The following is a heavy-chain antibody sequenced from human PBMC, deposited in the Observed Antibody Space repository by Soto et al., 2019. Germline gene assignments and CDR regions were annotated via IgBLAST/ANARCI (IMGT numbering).Heavy chain of an antibody. Sequence: ASVKVSCKASGYTFTGYYMHWVRQAPGQGLGWMGWINPNSGGTNYAQKCQGRVTMTRDTSISTAYMELSRLRSNDTAVYYCTVGMLPSYYYDSSGYYVGGPFDYWGQGTLVTVS. CDR1: GYTFTGYY. D-gene: IGHD3-22*01. CDR2: INPNSGGT. J-gene: IGHJ4*02. CDR3: TVGMLPSYYYDSSGYYVGGPFDY. V-gene: IGHV1-2*02.